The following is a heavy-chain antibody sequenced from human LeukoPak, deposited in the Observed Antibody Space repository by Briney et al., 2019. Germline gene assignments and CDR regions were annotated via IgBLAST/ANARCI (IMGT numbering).Heavy chain of an antibody. Sequence: GGSLRLSCAASGFTLSSYSMTWVRQAPGKGLEWVSFISSSSSFIYYADSVKGRFTISRDNAKNSLFLQMNSLRAEDTAVYYCTRTLQSVRDGYKSFDSWGQGTLVTVSP. D-gene: IGHD5-24*01. CDR2: ISSSSSFI. V-gene: IGHV3-21*01. CDR3: TRTLQSVRDGYKSFDS. J-gene: IGHJ4*02. CDR1: GFTLSSYS.